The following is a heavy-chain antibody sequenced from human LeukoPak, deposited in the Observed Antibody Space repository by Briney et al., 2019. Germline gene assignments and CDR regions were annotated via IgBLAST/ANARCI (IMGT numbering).Heavy chain of an antibody. D-gene: IGHD2-2*01. Sequence: AGSLRLAWAVAGFTFSSSAMSWVRQAPGKGLEWVSAISGSGGRPYYADSVKGRFTISRDNSKNTLYLQMNGLRAEDTAVYYCARHPESGDCSSTSCHESYFDYWGQGTLVTVSS. V-gene: IGHV3-23*01. CDR2: ISGSGGRP. CDR1: GFTFSSSA. J-gene: IGHJ4*02. CDR3: ARHPESGDCSSTSCHESYFDY.